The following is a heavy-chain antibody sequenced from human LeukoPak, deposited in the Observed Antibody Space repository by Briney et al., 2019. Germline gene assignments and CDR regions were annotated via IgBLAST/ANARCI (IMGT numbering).Heavy chain of an antibody. V-gene: IGHV3-7*01. CDR3: ARGGYSFDY. D-gene: IGHD5-18*01. CDR1: GFSLSGYW. J-gene: IGHJ4*02. CDR2: LHADGVEQ. Sequence: GGSLRLSCAASGFSLSGYWMTWVRQARGKGLEWVARLHADGVEQNYVDSVTGRFTMSRDNAKNSLDLQMNSLKVEDTAVYYCARGGYSFDYLGQGTLVAVSS.